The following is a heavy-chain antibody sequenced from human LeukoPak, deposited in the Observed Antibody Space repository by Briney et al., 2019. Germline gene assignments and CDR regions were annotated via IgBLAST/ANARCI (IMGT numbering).Heavy chain of an antibody. CDR2: ISSSSSTI. D-gene: IGHD3-22*01. V-gene: IGHV3-48*04. CDR3: ARVPDLRYYDSSGPDC. Sequence: GGSLRLSCAASGFTFSSYSMNWVRQAPGKGLEWVSYISSSSSTIYYADSVKGRFTISRDNAKNSLYLQMNSLRAEDTAVYYCARVPDLRYYDSSGPDCWGQGALVTVSS. CDR1: GFTFSSYS. J-gene: IGHJ4*02.